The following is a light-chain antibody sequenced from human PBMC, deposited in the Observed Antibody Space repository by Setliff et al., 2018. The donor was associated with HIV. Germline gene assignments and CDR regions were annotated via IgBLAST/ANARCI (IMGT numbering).Light chain of an antibody. V-gene: IGLV2-11*01. CDR2: EVS. CDR3: CSYAGAYTYI. CDR1: SSDIGSYNF. Sequence: QSVLTQPASVSGSPGQSVTISCTGTSSDIGSYNFVSWYQQHPGKAPKLIIYEVSKWPSGVPDRFSGSKSGDTASLTISGLQSEDEADYYCCSYAGAYTYIFGSGTKVTVL. J-gene: IGLJ1*01.